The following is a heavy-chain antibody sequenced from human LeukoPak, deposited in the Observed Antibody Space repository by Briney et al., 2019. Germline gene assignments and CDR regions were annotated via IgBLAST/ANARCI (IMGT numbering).Heavy chain of an antibody. Sequence: PGGSLRLSCAASGFTFSNAWMSWVRQAPGKGLEWVGRIKSKTDGGTTDYAAPVKGRFTISRDDSKNTLYLQMSSLKTEDTAVYYCTSSRSGWSLYYFDYWGQGTLVTVSS. D-gene: IGHD6-19*01. CDR1: GFTFSNAW. V-gene: IGHV3-15*01. J-gene: IGHJ4*02. CDR3: TSSRSGWSLYYFDY. CDR2: IKSKTDGGTT.